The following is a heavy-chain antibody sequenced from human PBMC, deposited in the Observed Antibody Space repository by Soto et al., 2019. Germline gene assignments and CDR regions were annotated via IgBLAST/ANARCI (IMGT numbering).Heavy chain of an antibody. V-gene: IGHV4-34*01. CDR3: ARAGGFKDIVVVPAATNWFDP. D-gene: IGHD2-2*01. J-gene: IGHJ5*02. Sequence: SETLSLTCDVYGGSFSGYIWTWIRQTPGKGLQWIGQINHSGSANYNPSLKSRVTISVHTSNSQFSLELSSVTAADTAVYYCARAGGFKDIVVVPAATNWFDPWGQGTLVTVSS. CDR2: INHSGSA. CDR1: GGSFSGYI.